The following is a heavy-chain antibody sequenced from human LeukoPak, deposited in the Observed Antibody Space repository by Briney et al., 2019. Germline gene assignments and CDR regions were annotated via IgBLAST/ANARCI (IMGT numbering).Heavy chain of an antibody. CDR2: IYYSGST. Sequence: SETLSLTCTVSGGSISSYYWSWIRQPPGKGPEWIGYIYYSGSTNYNPSLKSRVTISVDTSKNQFSLKLRSVTAADTAVYYCARRKTLVAPLDYWGQGTLVTVSS. CDR1: GGSISSYY. V-gene: IGHV4-59*08. J-gene: IGHJ4*02. D-gene: IGHD2-15*01. CDR3: ARRKTLVAPLDY.